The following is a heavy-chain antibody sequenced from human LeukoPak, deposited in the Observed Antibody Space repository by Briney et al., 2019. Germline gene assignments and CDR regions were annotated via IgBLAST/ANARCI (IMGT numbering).Heavy chain of an antibody. CDR3: ARGRITMVRVPRALRNWFDP. Sequence: SETLSLTCAVYGGSFSGYYWSWIRQPPGKGLEWIGEINHSGSTNYNPSLKSRVTISVDTSKNQFSLKLSSVTAADTAVYYRARGRITMVRVPRALRNWFDPWGQGTLVTVSS. D-gene: IGHD3-10*01. V-gene: IGHV4-34*01. CDR2: INHSGST. J-gene: IGHJ5*02. CDR1: GGSFSGYY.